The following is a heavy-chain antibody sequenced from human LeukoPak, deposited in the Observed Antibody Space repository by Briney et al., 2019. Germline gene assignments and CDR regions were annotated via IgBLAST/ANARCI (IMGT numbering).Heavy chain of an antibody. CDR2: IIGNNGNT. D-gene: IGHD1-1*01. CDR3: AREGPTGEFLGDH. J-gene: IGHJ4*02. CDR1: GYTFSNNG. Sequence: ASVKVSCKASGYTFSNNGISWVRQAPGQGLEWMGWIIGNNGNTNYAQKLQGRVTMTTDASTSPVYMELRSLRSDDTAVYYCAREGPTGEFLGDHWGQGTLVTVSS. V-gene: IGHV1-18*01.